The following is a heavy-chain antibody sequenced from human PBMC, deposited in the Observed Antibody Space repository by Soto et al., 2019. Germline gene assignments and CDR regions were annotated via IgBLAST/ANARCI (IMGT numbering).Heavy chain of an antibody. D-gene: IGHD5-12*01. CDR3: ARLVDIVATKPGPVIDY. CDR1: GFTFSSYA. V-gene: IGHV3-30-3*01. J-gene: IGHJ4*02. Sequence: QVQLVESGGGVVQPGRSLRLSCAASGFTFSSYAMHWVRQAPGKGLEWVAVISYDGSNKYYADSVKGRFTISRDNSKNTLYLQMNSRRAEDTAVYYCARLVDIVATKPGPVIDYWGQGTLVTVSS. CDR2: ISYDGSNK.